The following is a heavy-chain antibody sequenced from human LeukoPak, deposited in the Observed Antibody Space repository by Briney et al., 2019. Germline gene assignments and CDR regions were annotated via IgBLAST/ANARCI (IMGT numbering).Heavy chain of an antibody. D-gene: IGHD6-6*01. CDR2: IGWPSSFT. Sequence: KPGGSLRLSCAASGFSFSDYYMSWVPQAPGKGLEWVSYIGWPSSFTNYADSVKGRFTISRDNAKKLLFLQMNSLRADDTAVYYCARPLRTGSSGPDYWGQGTLVTVSS. V-gene: IGHV3-11*06. J-gene: IGHJ4*02. CDR1: GFSFSDYY. CDR3: ARPLRTGSSGPDY.